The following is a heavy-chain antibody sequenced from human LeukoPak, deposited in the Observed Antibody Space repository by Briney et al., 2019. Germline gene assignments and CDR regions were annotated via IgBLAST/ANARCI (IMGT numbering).Heavy chain of an antibody. Sequence: SETLSLTCTVSDGSISSYFWSWIRQPPGKGLEWIGHIYYSGSTNYNPSLKSRVTISVDTSKNQFSLQLRSVTAADTAVYYCARDGGYNSGWPYFDYWGQGTLVPVSS. CDR1: DGSISSYF. CDR2: IYYSGST. CDR3: ARDGGYNSGWPYFDY. J-gene: IGHJ4*02. V-gene: IGHV4-59*01. D-gene: IGHD6-19*01.